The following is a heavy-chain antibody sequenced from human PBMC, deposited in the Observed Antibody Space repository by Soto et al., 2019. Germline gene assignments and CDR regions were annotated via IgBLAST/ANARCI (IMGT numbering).Heavy chain of an antibody. Sequence: TCTVSGGSISSGGYYWSWIRQSPGKGLEWIGYIYYTGITHLNPSLKSRLTMAVDTSKNEFSLKLTSVSAADPAVYFCAREERKGIISWFDPWGQGTPVTVSS. D-gene: IGHD2-21*01. CDR2: IYYTGIT. V-gene: IGHV4-30-4*01. CDR1: GGSISSGGYY. J-gene: IGHJ5*02. CDR3: AREERKGIISWFDP.